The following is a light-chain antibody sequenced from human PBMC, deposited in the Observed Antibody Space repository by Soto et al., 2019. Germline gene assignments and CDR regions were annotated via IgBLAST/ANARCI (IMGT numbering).Light chain of an antibody. Sequence: QSVLTQPPSASGTPGQRVTISCSGSSCNIGSNTVNWYQQLPGTAPKLLIYSNNQRPSAVPDRFSGSKSGTSAALAISGLQSEDESHYYCAAWDDSRNGPVFGGGTKLTVL. CDR1: SCNIGSNT. CDR2: SNN. J-gene: IGLJ2*01. V-gene: IGLV1-44*01. CDR3: AAWDDSRNGPV.